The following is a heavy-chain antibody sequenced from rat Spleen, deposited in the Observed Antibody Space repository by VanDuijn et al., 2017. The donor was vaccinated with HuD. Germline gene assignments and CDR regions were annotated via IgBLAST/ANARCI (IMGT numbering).Heavy chain of an antibody. CDR1: GYSITSSYR. Sequence: EVQLQESGPGLVKPSQSLSLTCSVTGYSITSSYRWNWIRKFPGNKLEWLGYINNAGSTNYNPSLKSRISITRDTSKNQFFLQLNSVNTEVTATYYCSRYNSGYGVMDAWGQGASVTVSS. CDR3: SRYNSGYGVMDA. V-gene: IGHV3-3*01. CDR2: INNAGST. J-gene: IGHJ4*01. D-gene: IGHD4-3*01.